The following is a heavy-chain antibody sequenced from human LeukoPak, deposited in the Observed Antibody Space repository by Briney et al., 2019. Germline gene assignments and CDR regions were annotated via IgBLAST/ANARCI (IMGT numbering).Heavy chain of an antibody. Sequence: PSETLSLTCTVSGGSISSSSYYWGWIRQPPGQGLEWIGSIYYSGSTYYNPSLKSRVTISVDTSKNQFSLKLSSVTAADTAVYYCARERSWGSSDDFDYWGQGTLVTVSS. V-gene: IGHV4-39*07. J-gene: IGHJ4*02. CDR1: GGSISSSSYY. CDR2: IYYSGST. CDR3: ARERSWGSSDDFDY. D-gene: IGHD7-27*01.